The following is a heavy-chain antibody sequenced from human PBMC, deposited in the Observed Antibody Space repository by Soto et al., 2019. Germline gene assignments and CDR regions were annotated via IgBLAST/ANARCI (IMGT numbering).Heavy chain of an antibody. J-gene: IGHJ3*02. CDR1: GFTFSSYA. CDR2: ISYDGSNK. D-gene: IGHD2-2*01. CDR3: ASSSSTSWEGAFDI. V-gene: IGHV3-30-3*01. Sequence: GGSLRLSCAASGFTFSSYAMHWVRQAPGKGLEWVAVISYDGSNKYYADSVKGRFTISRDNSKNTLYLQMNSLRAEDTAVYYCASSSSTSWEGAFDIWGQGTMVTVSS.